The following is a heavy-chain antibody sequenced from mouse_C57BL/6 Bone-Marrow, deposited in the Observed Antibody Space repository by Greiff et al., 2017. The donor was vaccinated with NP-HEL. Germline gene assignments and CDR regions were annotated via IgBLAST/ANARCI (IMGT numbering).Heavy chain of an antibody. Sequence: QVQLKESGAELARPGASVKLSCKASGYTFTSYGISWVKQRTGQGLEWIGEIYPRSGNTYYNEKFQGKATLTADKSSSTAYMELRSLTSEDSAVYFCARLIYYGSFYAMDYWGQGTSVTVSS. V-gene: IGHV1-81*01. CDR1: GYTFTSYG. J-gene: IGHJ4*01. CDR2: IYPRSGNT. D-gene: IGHD1-1*01. CDR3: ARLIYYGSFYAMDY.